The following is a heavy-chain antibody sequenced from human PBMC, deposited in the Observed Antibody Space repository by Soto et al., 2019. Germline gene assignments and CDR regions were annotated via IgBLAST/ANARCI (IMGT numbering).Heavy chain of an antibody. CDR1: GGSFSGYY. CDR3: ARAFSSPSGL. V-gene: IGHV4-34*01. J-gene: IGHJ4*02. D-gene: IGHD6-19*01. Sequence: SETLSLTCAVYGGSFSGYYWSWIRQPPGKGLEWIGEINHSGSTNYNPSLKSRVTISVDTSKNQFSLKLSSVTAADTAVYYCARAFSSPSGLWGQGTLVTVSS. CDR2: INHSGST.